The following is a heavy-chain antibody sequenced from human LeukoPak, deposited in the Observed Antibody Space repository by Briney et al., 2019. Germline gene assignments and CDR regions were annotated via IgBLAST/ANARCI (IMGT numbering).Heavy chain of an antibody. CDR3: ASRYYDSRGYYHNFDY. Sequence: SETLSLTCTVSGGSISSSSHYWGWIRQPPGKGLEWIGEINHSGSTSYKSSLKSRVTISVDTSKNQVSLKLSSVTAADTAVYYCASRYYDSRGYYHNFDYWGQGTLVTVSS. CDR1: GGSISSSSHY. CDR2: INHSGST. V-gene: IGHV4-39*01. J-gene: IGHJ4*02. D-gene: IGHD3-22*01.